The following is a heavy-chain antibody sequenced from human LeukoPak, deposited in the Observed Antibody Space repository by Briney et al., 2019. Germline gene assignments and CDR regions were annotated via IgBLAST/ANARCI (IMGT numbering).Heavy chain of an antibody. CDR2: INWNGGST. CDR1: GFSFDDYG. D-gene: IGHD3-22*01. J-gene: IGHJ4*02. CDR3: ARDLRVVITGSFDS. Sequence: GGSLRLSCAASGFSFDDYGLTWVRQAPGKGLEWVSGINWNGGSTDYADSVKGRFTISGDNAKNSLYLQMNSLRAEDTALYYCARDLRVVITGSFDSWGQGTLVTVSS. V-gene: IGHV3-20*04.